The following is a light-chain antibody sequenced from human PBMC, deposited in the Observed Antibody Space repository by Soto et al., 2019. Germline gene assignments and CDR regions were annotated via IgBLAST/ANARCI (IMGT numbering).Light chain of an antibody. V-gene: IGLV2-11*01. CDR2: DVG. J-gene: IGLJ2*01. CDR1: SSDVGYYNY. Sequence: QSVLTQPRSVSGSPGQSVTISCTGTSSDVGYYNYVSWYQQHPGKVPKLMIYDVGKRPSGVPDRFSGSKSGNTASLTTSGLQAEDEADYYCFSYAGSYEVFGGGTKLTVL. CDR3: FSYAGSYEV.